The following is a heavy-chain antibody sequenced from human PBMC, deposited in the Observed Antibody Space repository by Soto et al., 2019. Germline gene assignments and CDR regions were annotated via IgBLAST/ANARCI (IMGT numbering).Heavy chain of an antibody. CDR2: IVVGSGNT. CDR3: AADPYYYDSSNYYSFDY. V-gene: IGHV1-58*01. CDR1: GLTFSSSA. J-gene: IGHJ4*02. Sequence: SVKVSCKASGLTFSSSAVQWVRQARGQRLEWIGWIVVGSGNTNYAQSFQERVTITRDMSTSTAFMELSSLRSEDTAVYYCAADPYYYDSSNYYSFDYWGQGTLVTVSS. D-gene: IGHD3-22*01.